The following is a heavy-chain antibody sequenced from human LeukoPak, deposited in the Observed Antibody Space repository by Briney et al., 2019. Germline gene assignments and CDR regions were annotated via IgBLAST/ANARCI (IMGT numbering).Heavy chain of an antibody. CDR2: INHSGST. Sequence: PSETLSLTCTVSGGSISSYYWSWIRQPPGKGLEWIGEINHSGSTNYNPSLKSRVTISVDTSKNQFSLKLSSVTAADTAVYYCARALGYCSSTSCYTREYWYFDLWGRGTLVTVSS. CDR1: GGSISSYY. J-gene: IGHJ2*01. D-gene: IGHD2-2*02. CDR3: ARALGYCSSTSCYTREYWYFDL. V-gene: IGHV4-34*01.